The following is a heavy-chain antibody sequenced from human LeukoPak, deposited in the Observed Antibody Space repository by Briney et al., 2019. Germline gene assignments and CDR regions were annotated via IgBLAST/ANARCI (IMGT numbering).Heavy chain of an antibody. Sequence: ASVKVSCKVSGYTLTELSMHWVRQAPGKGLEWMGGFDPEDGETIYAQKFQGRVTMTEDTSTDTAYMELSSLRSDDTAVYYCARVAQGIAARTTPLREFDYWGQGTLVTVSS. CDR1: GYTLTELS. CDR3: ARVAQGIAARTTPLREFDY. J-gene: IGHJ4*02. D-gene: IGHD6-6*01. CDR2: FDPEDGET. V-gene: IGHV1-24*01.